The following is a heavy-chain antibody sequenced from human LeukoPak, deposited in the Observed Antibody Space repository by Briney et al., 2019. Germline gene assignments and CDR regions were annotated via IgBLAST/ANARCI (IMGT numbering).Heavy chain of an antibody. J-gene: IGHJ3*02. CDR2: IYSGGST. D-gene: IGHD3-3*01. Sequence: GGSLRLSCAASGFTVSSNYMSWVRQAPGKGLEWVSVIYSGGSTYYADSVKGRFTISRDNSKNTLYLQMNSLRAEDTAVYYCARVTWSGYYHYAFDISGQGTMVTVSS. CDR1: GFTVSSNY. V-gene: IGHV3-66*02. CDR3: ARVTWSGYYHYAFDI.